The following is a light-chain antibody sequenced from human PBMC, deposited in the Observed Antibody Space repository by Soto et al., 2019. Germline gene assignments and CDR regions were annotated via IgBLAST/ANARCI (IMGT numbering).Light chain of an antibody. CDR1: QSISTW. Sequence: DIQMTQSPSTVSASVGDGVTITCRASQSISTWLAWYQQKPGKAPNLLIYDASSLESGVPQRFSGSGSGTEFTLTISSLQPDDFATYYCQQYHSYSTFGQGTKVDIK. CDR2: DAS. CDR3: QQYHSYST. J-gene: IGKJ1*01. V-gene: IGKV1-5*01.